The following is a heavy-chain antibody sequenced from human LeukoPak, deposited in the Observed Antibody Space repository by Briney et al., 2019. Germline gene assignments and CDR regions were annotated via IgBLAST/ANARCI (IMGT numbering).Heavy chain of an antibody. CDR3: AKYCSSTSCRLG. CDR1: GFTFSSYW. J-gene: IGHJ4*02. V-gene: IGHV3-23*01. D-gene: IGHD2-2*01. CDR2: ISGSGGST. Sequence: PGGSLRLSCAASGFTFSSYWMHWVRQAPGKGLEWVSAISGSGGSTYYADSVKGRFTISRDNSKNTLYLQMNSLRAEDTAVYYCAKYCSSTSCRLGWGQGTLVTVSS.